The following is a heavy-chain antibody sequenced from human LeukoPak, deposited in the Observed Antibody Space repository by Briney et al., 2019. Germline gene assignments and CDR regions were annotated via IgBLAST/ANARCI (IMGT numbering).Heavy chain of an antibody. D-gene: IGHD5-24*01. V-gene: IGHV4-39*01. CDR3: ARQFVRWLHPTPRFDY. Sequence: SETLSLTCTVSGGSISSSSYYWGWIRQPPGKGLGGIGSIYYSWSTYYNPSLKRRVTISVDTSKNQFSLKLSSVTAADTAVYYCARQFVRWLHPTPRFDYWGQGTLVTVSS. CDR1: GGSISSSSYY. CDR2: IYYSWST. J-gene: IGHJ4*02.